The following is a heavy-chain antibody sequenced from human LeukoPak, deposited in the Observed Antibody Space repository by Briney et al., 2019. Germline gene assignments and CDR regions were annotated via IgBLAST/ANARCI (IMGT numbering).Heavy chain of an antibody. CDR2: IYYSGST. J-gene: IGHJ3*02. V-gene: IGHV4-39*07. Sequence: SETLSLTCTVSGGSISSSSYYWGWIRQPPGKGLEWIGSIYYSGSTYYNPSLKSRVTISVDTSKNQFSLKLSSVTAADTAVYYCARVNSIAAAGLENDAFDIWGQGTMVTVSS. D-gene: IGHD6-13*01. CDR1: GGSISSSSYY. CDR3: ARVNSIAAAGLENDAFDI.